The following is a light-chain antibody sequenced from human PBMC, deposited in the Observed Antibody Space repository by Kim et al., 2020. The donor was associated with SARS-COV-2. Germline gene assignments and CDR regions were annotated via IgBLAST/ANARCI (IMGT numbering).Light chain of an antibody. J-gene: IGKJ2*01. CDR2: SVS. V-gene: IGKV3-20*01. CDR3: QQYGIAPPYT. CDR1: QSVCMPC. Sequence: CPGERSTLSCRTSQSVCMPCLAWYQQKPGQAPRLLIYSVSNRATGIPDRFSGSGSGTDFTLTISRLEPEDFAVYYCQQYGIAPPYTFGQGTKLEI.